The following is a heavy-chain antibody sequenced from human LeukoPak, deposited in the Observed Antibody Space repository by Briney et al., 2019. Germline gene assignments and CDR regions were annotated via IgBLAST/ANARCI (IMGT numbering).Heavy chain of an antibody. CDR3: AGSSSSNHLCY. V-gene: IGHV3-33*01. Sequence: GGSLRLSCAASGFTFSSYGMHWVRQAPGKGLEWVAVIWYDGSNKYYADSMKGRFTISRDNSKNTLYLQMNSLRAEDTAVYYCAGSSSSNHLCYWGQGTLVTVSS. CDR2: IWYDGSNK. CDR1: GFTFSSYG. J-gene: IGHJ4*02. D-gene: IGHD6-6*01.